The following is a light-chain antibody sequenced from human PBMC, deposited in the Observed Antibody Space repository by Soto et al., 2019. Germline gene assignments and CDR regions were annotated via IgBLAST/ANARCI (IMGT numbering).Light chain of an antibody. J-gene: IGKJ5*01. CDR2: GAS. CDR3: QQYYNAPIT. V-gene: IGKV3-20*01. CDR1: QSVSSSY. Sequence: EIVLTQSPGTLSLSPGERATLSCRASQSVSSSYLAWYQQKPGQAPRLLIYGASSRATGIPDRFSGSGSGTDFTLTISRLEPEDVAVYFCQQYYNAPITFGQGTRLEIK.